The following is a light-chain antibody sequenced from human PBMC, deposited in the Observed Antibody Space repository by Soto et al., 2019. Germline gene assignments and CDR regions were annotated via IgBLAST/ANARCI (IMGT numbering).Light chain of an antibody. CDR3: QQSYSTLSIS. CDR2: AAS. V-gene: IGKV1-39*01. CDR1: ESISRH. Sequence: DIQMTQSPSSLSASVGDRVTITCRSSESISRHLNWYQQKPGKAPHLLIYAASTLKNGVPSRFSGSGSGTDFTLNISRLQPEDFATYYCQQSYSTLSISFGQGTRLEIK. J-gene: IGKJ5*01.